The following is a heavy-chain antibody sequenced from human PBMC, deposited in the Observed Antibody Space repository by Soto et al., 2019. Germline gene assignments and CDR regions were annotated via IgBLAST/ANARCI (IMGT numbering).Heavy chain of an antibody. D-gene: IGHD4-17*01. Sequence: GSLSLSCAASGFTFIIYGMHWVGQAPGKGLEWVAVISYDGSNKYYADSVKGRFTISRDNSKNTLYLQMNSLRAEDTAVYYCAKDDNYGDYYYYGMDVWGQGTTVTVSS. CDR1: GFTFIIYG. V-gene: IGHV3-30*18. CDR3: AKDDNYGDYYYYGMDV. CDR2: ISYDGSNK. J-gene: IGHJ6*02.